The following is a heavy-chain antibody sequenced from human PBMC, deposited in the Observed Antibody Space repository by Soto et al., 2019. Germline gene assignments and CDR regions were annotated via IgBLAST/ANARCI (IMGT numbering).Heavy chain of an antibody. V-gene: IGHV4-61*01. CDR3: AREQYDCSSTSCPVLSYFHY. J-gene: IGHJ4*02. CDR1: VVSVSSGSNY. Sequence: WETLSLTCTVSVVSVSSGSNYWSWIRQPPGKGLEWIGYIYYSGSTNYNPSLKSRVTISVDTSKNQFSLKLSSVTAADTAVYYCAREQYDCSSTSCPVLSYFHYWGQATLVTVSS. D-gene: IGHD2-2*01. CDR2: IYYSGST.